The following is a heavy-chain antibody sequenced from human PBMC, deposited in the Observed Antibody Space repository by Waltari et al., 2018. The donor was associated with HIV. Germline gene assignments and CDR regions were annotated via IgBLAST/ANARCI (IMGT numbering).Heavy chain of an antibody. J-gene: IGHJ4*02. CDR1: GFAVSSNF. CDR2: IYSGGST. Sequence: EVQLVETGGGLIRPGGSLSLSCAASGFAVSSNFMGWVRQAPGKGLEWVSVIYSGGSTYYADSVKGRFTISRDNSKNTLYLQMNSLRAEDTAVYYCASTTLKFDYWGQGTLVTVSS. D-gene: IGHD1-1*01. CDR3: ASTTLKFDY. V-gene: IGHV3-53*02.